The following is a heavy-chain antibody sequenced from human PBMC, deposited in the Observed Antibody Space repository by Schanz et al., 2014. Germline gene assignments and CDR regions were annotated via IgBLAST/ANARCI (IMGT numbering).Heavy chain of an antibody. V-gene: IGHV1-69*04. CDR3: ARDPDPPIAAKGQNFDY. CDR2: IIPNLGSA. CDR1: GDPLSSYG. D-gene: IGHD6-13*01. J-gene: IGHJ4*02. Sequence: QVQLVQSGAEVKKPGSSVTVSCKASGDPLSSYGISWVRQAPGQGLEWMGRIIPNLGSANYAQKFQGRVTITADKSTSTVYMELRSLRSDDTAVYYCARDPDPPIAAKGQNFDYWGQGTLVAVSS.